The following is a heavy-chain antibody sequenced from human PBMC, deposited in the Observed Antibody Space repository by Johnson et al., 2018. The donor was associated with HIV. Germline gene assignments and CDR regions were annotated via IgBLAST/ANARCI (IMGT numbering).Heavy chain of an antibody. CDR2: ISYDGSNK. V-gene: IGHV3-30-3*01. CDR1: GFTVSSNY. D-gene: IGHD2-15*01. J-gene: IGHJ3*02. CDR3: AREAYCSGGSCYDAFDI. Sequence: QVQLVESGGGLIQPGGSLRLSCVGSGFTVSSNYMSWVRQAPGKGLEWVTIISYDGSNKYYADSVKGRFTISRDNSKNTLYLQMNSLRAEDTAVYYCAREAYCSGGSCYDAFDIWGQGTMVTVSS.